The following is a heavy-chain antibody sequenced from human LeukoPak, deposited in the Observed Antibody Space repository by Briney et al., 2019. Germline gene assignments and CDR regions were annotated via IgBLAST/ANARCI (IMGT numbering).Heavy chain of an antibody. D-gene: IGHD1-1*01. Sequence: SETLSLTCAVYGGSFSGYYWSWIRQPPGKGLEWIGEINHSGSTNYNPSLKSRVTISVDTSKNQFSLKLSSVTAADTAVYYCASLDTTDERYYFDYWGQGTLVTVSS. CDR2: INHSGST. CDR3: ASLDTTDERYYFDY. J-gene: IGHJ4*02. V-gene: IGHV4-34*01. CDR1: GGSFSGYY.